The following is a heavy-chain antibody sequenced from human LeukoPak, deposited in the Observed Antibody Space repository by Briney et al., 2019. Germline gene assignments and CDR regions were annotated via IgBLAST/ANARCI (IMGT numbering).Heavy chain of an antibody. CDR3: SSTAGYSSSWYERSFNY. CDR1: GFTFSSYW. D-gene: IGHD6-13*01. V-gene: IGHV3-74*01. J-gene: IGHJ4*02. CDR2: INSDGSST. Sequence: GGSLRLSCAASGFTFSSYWMHWVRPAPGKGLMWVSRINSDGSSTSYADSVKGRFTISRDNAKNTLYLQMNSLRAEDTAVYYSSSTAGYSSSWYERSFNYRGQGTLVTVSS.